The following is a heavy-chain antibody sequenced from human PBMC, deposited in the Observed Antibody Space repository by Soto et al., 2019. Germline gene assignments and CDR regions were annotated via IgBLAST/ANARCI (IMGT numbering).Heavy chain of an antibody. CDR3: ARRAPYYYGSGSRHFDY. J-gene: IGHJ4*02. D-gene: IGHD3-10*01. Sequence: SETLSLTCTVSGGSISSGGYYWSWIRQHPGKGLEWIGYIYYSGSTYYNPSLKSRVTISVDTSKNQFSLKLSSVTAADTAVYYCARRAPYYYGSGSRHFDYWGQGTLVTVSS. CDR2: IYYSGST. CDR1: GGSISSGGYY. V-gene: IGHV4-31*03.